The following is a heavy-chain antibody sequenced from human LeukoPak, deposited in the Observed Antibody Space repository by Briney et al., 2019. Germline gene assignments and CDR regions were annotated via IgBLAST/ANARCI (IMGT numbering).Heavy chain of an antibody. CDR1: GYTFITYY. Sequence: ASVKVSCKTSGYTFITYYIHWVRQAHVQGLEGMGIINPSGGSTNYAQKSQDRVTMTRDTSTSTVFMELSSLRSEDTAVYFCARGPPGRVYDSSKRGLFDPWGQGTLVTVSS. CDR2: INPSGGST. D-gene: IGHD3-22*01. CDR3: ARGPPGRVYDSSKRGLFDP. J-gene: IGHJ5*02. V-gene: IGHV1-46*01.